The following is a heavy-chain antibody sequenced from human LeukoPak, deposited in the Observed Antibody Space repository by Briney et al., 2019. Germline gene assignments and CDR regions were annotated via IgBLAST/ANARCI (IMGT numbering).Heavy chain of an antibody. J-gene: IGHJ4*02. V-gene: IGHV4-34*01. D-gene: IGHD6-13*01. CDR3: ARIGYLLDY. CDR2: INHSGST. Sequence: PSETLSLTCAVYGGSFSGYYWSWIRQPPGKGLEWIGEINHSGSTNYNPSLKSRVTISVDTSKNQFSLKLSSVTAADTAVYHCARIGYLLDYWGQGTLVTVSS. CDR1: GGSFSGYY.